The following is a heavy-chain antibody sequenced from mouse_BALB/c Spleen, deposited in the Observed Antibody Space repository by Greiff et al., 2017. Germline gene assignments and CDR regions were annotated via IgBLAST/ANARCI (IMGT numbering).Heavy chain of an antibody. CDR3: ASLGYDGYYDY. CDR1: GFTFSSFG. D-gene: IGHD2-3*01. V-gene: IGHV5-17*02. Sequence: EVMLVASGGGLVQPGGSRKLSCAASGFTFSSFGMHWVRQAPEKGLEWVAYISSGSSTIYYADTVKGRFPISRDNPKNTLFLQMTSLRSEDTAMYYCASLGYDGYYDYWGQGTTLTVS. CDR2: ISSGSSTI. J-gene: IGHJ2*01.